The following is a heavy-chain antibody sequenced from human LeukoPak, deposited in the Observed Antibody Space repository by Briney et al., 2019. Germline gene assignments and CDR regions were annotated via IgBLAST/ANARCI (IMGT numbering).Heavy chain of an antibody. CDR1: GYTFTGYY. D-gene: IGHD3-22*01. V-gene: IGHV1-2*06. CDR3: ASDYYDSSGYYSEYYFDY. J-gene: IGHJ4*02. CDR2: INPNSGGT. Sequence: GASVKVSCKASGYTFTGYYMHWVRQAPGQGLEWMGRINPNSGGTNYAQKFQGRVTMTRDTSISTAYMELSRLRSDDTAVYYCASDYYDSSGYYSEYYFDYWGQGTLVTVS.